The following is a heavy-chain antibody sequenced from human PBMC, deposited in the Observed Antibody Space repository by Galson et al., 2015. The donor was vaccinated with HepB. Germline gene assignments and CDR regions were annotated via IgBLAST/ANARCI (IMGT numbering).Heavy chain of an antibody. CDR3: AREVMWGRNHFDC. D-gene: IGHD7-27*01. Sequence: SLRLSCAASGFTFNNYWMHWVRQAPGKGLVWVSRINSDGSSTRYADSVKGRFTISRDNAKNTLYLQMNSLRAEDTAVYYCAREVMWGRNHFDCWGQGTLVTVSS. CDR2: INSDGSST. V-gene: IGHV3-74*01. CDR1: GFTFNNYW. J-gene: IGHJ4*02.